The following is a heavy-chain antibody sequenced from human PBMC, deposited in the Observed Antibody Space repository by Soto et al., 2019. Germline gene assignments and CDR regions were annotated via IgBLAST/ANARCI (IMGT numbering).Heavy chain of an antibody. V-gene: IGHV1-18*01. CDR3: ARVAYDFWTGNGEWGFEP. CDR1: GYTFTNYG. D-gene: IGHD3-3*01. Sequence: QVYLVQSGVEMKKPGASVKVSCKSSGYTFTNYGIGWFRQAPGQGPEWMGWISTYNCNTNDAQRFHDRVTITPETSTSTVYMDMMSLKSDYTSVYFCARVAYDFWTGNGEWGFEPWGQGTRVIVSS. CDR2: ISTYNCNT. J-gene: IGHJ5*02.